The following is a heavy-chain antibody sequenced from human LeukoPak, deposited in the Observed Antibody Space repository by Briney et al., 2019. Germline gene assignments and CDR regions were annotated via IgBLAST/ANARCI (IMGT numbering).Heavy chain of an antibody. CDR1: GFSSGISA. V-gene: IGHV3-23*01. D-gene: IGHD2-2*01. Sequence: AGSLRLSCVRAGFSSGISAMSWVSHAPEEGMEWDSAIRGSGGSTYYAEPVKGRFPISRDNSKNTLYLQMNSLRAEDTAVYYCAKGDLIVVVPAALSYWGQGTLVTVSS. J-gene: IGHJ4*02. CDR2: IRGSGGST. CDR3: AKGDLIVVVPAALSY.